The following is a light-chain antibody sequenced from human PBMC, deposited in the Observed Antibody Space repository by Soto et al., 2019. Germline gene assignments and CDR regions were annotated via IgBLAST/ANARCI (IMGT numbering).Light chain of an antibody. CDR2: DVT. CDR1: SSDVGLYDY. CDR3: SSYAGTYTYG. Sequence: QSALTQPRSVSGSPGQSVTISCTGTSSDVGLYDYVSWYQQHPGKAPKLIISDVTKRPSGVPDRFSGSKSGNTAFLTISGLQSEDDADYYCSSYAGTYTYGFGSGTKLTVL. J-gene: IGLJ1*01. V-gene: IGLV2-11*01.